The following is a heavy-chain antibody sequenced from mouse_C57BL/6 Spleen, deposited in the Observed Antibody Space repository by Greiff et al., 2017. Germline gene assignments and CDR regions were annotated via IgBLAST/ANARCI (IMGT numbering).Heavy chain of an antibody. J-gene: IGHJ4*01. CDR3: ARSSTPLSMDY. Sequence: QVQLQQSGPELVKPGASVKISCKASGYAFSSSWMNWVKQRPGKGLEWIGRIYPGDGDTNYNGKFKGKATLTADKSSSTAYMQLSSLTSEDSAVYFCARSSTPLSMDYWGQGTSVTVSS. V-gene: IGHV1-82*01. D-gene: IGHD2-1*01. CDR1: GYAFSSSW. CDR2: IYPGDGDT.